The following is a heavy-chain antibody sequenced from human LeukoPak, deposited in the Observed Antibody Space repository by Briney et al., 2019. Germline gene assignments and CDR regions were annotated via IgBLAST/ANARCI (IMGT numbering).Heavy chain of an antibody. CDR3: ASGYSGYDLNY. J-gene: IGHJ4*02. D-gene: IGHD5-12*01. CDR1: DFRDYY. Sequence: GASVKVSCKTSDFRDYYMNWVRQAPGQGLEWLGWINPKSGDTDYAQKFQGRVTMTRDTFISTACMELSGLKPDDTAIYFCASGYSGYDLNYWGQGTQVTVSS. V-gene: IGHV1-2*02. CDR2: INPKSGDT.